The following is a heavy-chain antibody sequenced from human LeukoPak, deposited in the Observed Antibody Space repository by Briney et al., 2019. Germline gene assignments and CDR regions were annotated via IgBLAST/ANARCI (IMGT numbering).Heavy chain of an antibody. CDR2: IYPGDSDT. V-gene: IGHV5-51*01. Sequence: GESLKISCKGSGYSFTSYWIGWVRQMPGKGLEWMGIIYPGDSDTRYSPSFQGQVTISADKSISTAYLQWSSLKASDTAMYYCARSVQYLRFLERRQGNGNWFDPWAREPWSPSPQ. CDR1: GYSFTSYW. D-gene: IGHD3-3*01. J-gene: IGHJ5*02. CDR3: ARSVQYLRFLERRQGNGNWFDP.